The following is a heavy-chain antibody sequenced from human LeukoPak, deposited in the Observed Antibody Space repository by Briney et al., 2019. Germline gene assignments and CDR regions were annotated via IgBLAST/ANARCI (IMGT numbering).Heavy chain of an antibody. V-gene: IGHV3-23*01. CDR3: AREMFTTSIGDDAFDI. CDR1: GFIFSNYA. J-gene: IGHJ3*02. D-gene: IGHD3-22*01. Sequence: GGSLRLSCVVSGFIFSNYAMTWVRQAPGKGLEWVSVISDSGGSTNYADSVKGRFTISRDNSKDTLYLQMNSLRAEDTAVYYYAREMFTTSIGDDAFDIWGQGTMVTVSS. CDR2: ISDSGGST.